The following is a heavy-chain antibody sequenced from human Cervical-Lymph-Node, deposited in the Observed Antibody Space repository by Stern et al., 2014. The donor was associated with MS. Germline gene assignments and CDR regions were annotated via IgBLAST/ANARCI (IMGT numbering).Heavy chain of an antibody. Sequence: QLVESGGGLVQPGRSLRLSCAASGFTFDDYAMHWVRQAPGKGLEWVSGISWNSGSICYADSVNGRFTISRDNAKNSLYLQMNSLRAEDTALYYCAKDRNRGYSYGYSYGMDVWGQGTTVTVSS. CDR1: GFTFDDYA. V-gene: IGHV3-9*01. CDR2: ISWNSGSI. J-gene: IGHJ6*02. D-gene: IGHD5-18*01. CDR3: AKDRNRGYSYGYSYGMDV.